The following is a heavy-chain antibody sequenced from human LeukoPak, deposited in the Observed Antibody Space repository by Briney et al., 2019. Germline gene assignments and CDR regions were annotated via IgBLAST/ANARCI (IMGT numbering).Heavy chain of an antibody. D-gene: IGHD6-13*01. Sequence: GGSLRLSCAASGFTFSGSAMHWVRLAPGKGLEWVGGIRSKAKSSTTAYAASVKGRFTISRDDSKNTAYLQMNTLKTEDTAVYYCTRVWSDSSSAKFDYWGQGTLVTVSS. CDR1: GFTFSGSA. CDR3: TRVWSDSSSAKFDY. CDR2: IRSKAKSSTT. J-gene: IGHJ4*02. V-gene: IGHV3-73*01.